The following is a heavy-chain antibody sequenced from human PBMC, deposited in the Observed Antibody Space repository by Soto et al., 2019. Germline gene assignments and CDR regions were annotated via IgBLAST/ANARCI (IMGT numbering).Heavy chain of an antibody. D-gene: IGHD3-10*01. CDR2: FCSGVST. CDR3: SSAPRDAYYSDY. Sequence: GGSLRLSCAASGFTVSSNCKSWVRKAPGTGLGGVSVFCSGVSTYYANSVKGRFTISRDISRNTLDLPLDSLGVEDTAGYYCSSAPRDAYYSDYWGQGTLVTVSS. J-gene: IGHJ4*02. CDR1: GFTVSSNC. V-gene: IGHV3-53*01.